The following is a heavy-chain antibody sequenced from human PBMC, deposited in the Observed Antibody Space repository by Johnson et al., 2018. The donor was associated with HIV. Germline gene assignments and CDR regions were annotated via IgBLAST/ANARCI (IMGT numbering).Heavy chain of an antibody. V-gene: IGHV3-33*01. CDR3: ARGRYYYDSSGSDAFDI. CDR1: GFTFSGYG. Sequence: QVQLVESGGGVVQPGRSLRLSCAASGFTFSGYGMHWVRQAPGKGLEWVAVIWYDGSHKYSADSVKGRFTISRDNSKNSLYLQMNSLRAEDTALYYCARGRYYYDSSGSDAFDIWGQGTMVTVSS. D-gene: IGHD3-22*01. CDR2: IWYDGSHK. J-gene: IGHJ3*02.